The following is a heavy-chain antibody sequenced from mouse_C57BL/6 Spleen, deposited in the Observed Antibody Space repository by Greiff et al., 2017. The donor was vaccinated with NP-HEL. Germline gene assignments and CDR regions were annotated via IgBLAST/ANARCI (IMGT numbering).Heavy chain of an antibody. CDR3: TRSGDGSSLFAY. J-gene: IGHJ3*01. CDR1: GYTFTDYE. V-gene: IGHV1-15*01. Sequence: VQLQQSGAELVRPGASVTLSCKASGYTFTDYEMHWVKQTPVHGLEWIGAIDPETGGTAYNQKFKGKAILTADKSSSTAYMELRSLTSEDSAVYYCTRSGDGSSLFAYWGQGTLVTVSA. D-gene: IGHD1-1*01. CDR2: IDPETGGT.